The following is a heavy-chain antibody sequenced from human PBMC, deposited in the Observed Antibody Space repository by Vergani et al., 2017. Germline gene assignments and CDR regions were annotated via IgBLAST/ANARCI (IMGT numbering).Heavy chain of an antibody. CDR1: GGTFSSYA. Sequence: QVQLVQSGAEVKKPGSSVKVSCTASGGTFSSYAISWVRQAPGQGLEWMGRIIPILGIANYAQKFQGRVTITADKSTSTAYMELSSLRSEDTAVYYCARALCACSSSCLFYYYGMDVWGQGTTVTVSS. CDR2: IIPILGIA. CDR3: ARALCACSSSCLFYYYGMDV. V-gene: IGHV1-69*04. J-gene: IGHJ6*02. D-gene: IGHD6-13*01.